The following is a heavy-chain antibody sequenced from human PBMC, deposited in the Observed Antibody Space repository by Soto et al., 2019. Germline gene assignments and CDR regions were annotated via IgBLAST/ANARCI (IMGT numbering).Heavy chain of an antibody. V-gene: IGHV1-24*01. CDR3: ATVSWVLGQWLSGGMDV. D-gene: IGHD6-19*01. J-gene: IGHJ6*02. Sequence: ASVKVSCKVSGYTLTELSMHWVRQAPGKGLEWMGGFDPEDGGTIYAQKFQGRVTMTEDTSTDTAYMELSSLRSEDTAVYYCATVSWVLGQWLSGGMDVWGQGTTVTVSS. CDR1: GYTLTELS. CDR2: FDPEDGGT.